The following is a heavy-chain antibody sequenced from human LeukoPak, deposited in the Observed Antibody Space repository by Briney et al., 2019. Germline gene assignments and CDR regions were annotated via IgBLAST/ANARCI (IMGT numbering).Heavy chain of an antibody. CDR1: GYTFTSYA. CDR2: INAGTDKT. CDR3: ARVPPWELLGWAPFDC. J-gene: IGHJ4*02. Sequence: GASVKVSCKASGYTFTSYAIHWVRQAPGQRLEWMGWINAGTDKTKYSQKFQGRVTIARDTSASTVYMELSSLRSEDTAVYYCARVPPWELLGWAPFDCWGQGTLVTVSS. V-gene: IGHV1-3*01. D-gene: IGHD1-26*01.